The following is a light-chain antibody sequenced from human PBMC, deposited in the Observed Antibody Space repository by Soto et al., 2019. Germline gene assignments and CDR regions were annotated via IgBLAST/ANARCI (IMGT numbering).Light chain of an antibody. V-gene: IGLV2-11*01. CDR3: CYTAGSTCV. J-gene: IGLJ3*02. CDR2: EVS. Sequence: QSALTQPPSVSGSPGQSVTISCTGTSSDVGGYNYVSWYQQHPGKAPKLMIYEVSNRPSGVPDRFSGSKSGNTASLTISGLQAEDEAYYCCCYTAGSTCVFGGGTKLTVL. CDR1: SSDVGGYNY.